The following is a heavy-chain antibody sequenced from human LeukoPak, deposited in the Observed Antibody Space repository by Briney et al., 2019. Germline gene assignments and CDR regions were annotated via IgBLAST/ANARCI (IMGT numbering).Heavy chain of an antibody. CDR1: GYTFTSYA. CDR3: ARDRVPMIAAGGAFDI. V-gene: IGHV1-3*01. D-gene: IGHD3-22*01. J-gene: IGHJ3*02. CDR2: INAGNGNT. Sequence: GASVKVSCKASGYTFTSYAMHWVRQAPGQRLEWMGWINAGNGNTKYSQKFQGRVTITRDTSASTAYMELSSLRSEDTAVYYCARDRVPMIAAGGAFDIWGQGTMVTVSS.